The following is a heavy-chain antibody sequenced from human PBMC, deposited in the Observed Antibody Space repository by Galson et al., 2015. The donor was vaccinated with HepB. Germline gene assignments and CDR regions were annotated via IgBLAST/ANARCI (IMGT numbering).Heavy chain of an antibody. V-gene: IGHV3-23*01. CDR3: AKDSSYSSSWGDY. Sequence: SLRLSCAASGFTFSSYAMSWVRQAPGKGLEWVSAISGSGGSTYYADSVKGRFTISGDNSKNTLYLQMNSLRAEDTAVYYCAKDSSYSSSWGDYWGQGTLVTVSS. CDR2: ISGSGGST. CDR1: GFTFSSYA. D-gene: IGHD6-13*01. J-gene: IGHJ4*02.